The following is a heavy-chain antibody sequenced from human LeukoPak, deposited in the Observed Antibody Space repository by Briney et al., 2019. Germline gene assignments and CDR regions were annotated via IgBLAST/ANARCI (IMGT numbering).Heavy chain of an antibody. Sequence: GASVKVSCKASGGTFSSHAINWVRQATGQGLEWMGWMNPNSGNTGYAQKFQGRVTMTRNTSISTAYMELSSLRSEDTAVYYCATLYGDPLVFDYWGQGTLVTVSS. J-gene: IGHJ4*02. V-gene: IGHV1-8*01. CDR3: ATLYGDPLVFDY. CDR1: GGTFSSHA. D-gene: IGHD4-17*01. CDR2: MNPNSGNT.